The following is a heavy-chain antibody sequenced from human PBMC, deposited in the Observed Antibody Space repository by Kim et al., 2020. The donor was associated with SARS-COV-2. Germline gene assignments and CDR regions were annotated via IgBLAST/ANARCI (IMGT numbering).Heavy chain of an antibody. V-gene: IGHV4-39*01. CDR3: ASLLRGRGGDY. Sequence: SETLSLTCTASGGSISSSSYYWGWIRQPQGKGLEWIGSIYYSGSTYYNPSLKRRVTISENTSKNQFPLKLSPVTAAYTAVYYFASLLRGRGGDYWGQGTLVTVSS. CDR2: IYYSGST. D-gene: IGHD2-15*01. CDR1: GGSISSSSYY. J-gene: IGHJ4*02.